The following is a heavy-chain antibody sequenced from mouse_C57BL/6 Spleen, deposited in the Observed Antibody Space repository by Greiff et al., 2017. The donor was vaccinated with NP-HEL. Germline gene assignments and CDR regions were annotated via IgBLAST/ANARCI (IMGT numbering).Heavy chain of an antibody. V-gene: IGHV5-6*01. Sequence: EVKVVESGGDLVKPGGSLKLSCAASGFTFSSYGMSWVRQTPDKRLEWVATISSGGSYTYYPDSVKGRFTISRDNAKNTLYLQMSSLKSEDTAMYYCAVDSPFDYWGQGTTLTVSS. CDR2: ISSGGSYT. CDR1: GFTFSSYG. CDR3: AVDSPFDY. D-gene: IGHD3-2*01. J-gene: IGHJ2*01.